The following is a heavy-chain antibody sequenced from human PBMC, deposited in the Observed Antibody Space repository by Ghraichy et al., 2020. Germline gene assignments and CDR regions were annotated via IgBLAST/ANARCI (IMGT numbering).Heavy chain of an antibody. J-gene: IGHJ4*02. CDR1: GHSHSTYS. Sequence: SETLSLTCTVSGHSHSTYSWIWIRPPPGKRLEWIGYISYTEGTTYNPSLKSRVDISLDTSKNQFSLTLYTVTAADTAFYYCASGITRGAADFWGQGTLVTVSS. D-gene: IGHD3-10*01. V-gene: IGHV4-59*13. CDR2: ISYTEGT. CDR3: ASGITRGAADF.